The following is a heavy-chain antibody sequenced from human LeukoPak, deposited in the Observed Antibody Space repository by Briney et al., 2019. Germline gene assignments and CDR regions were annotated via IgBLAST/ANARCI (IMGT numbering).Heavy chain of an antibody. D-gene: IGHD1-1*01. J-gene: IGHJ6*03. CDR2: IYYSGST. Sequence: SETLSLTCTVSGGSISSYYWSWIRQPPGKGLEWIGYIYYSGSTNYNPSLKSRVTISVDTSKNRFSLHLNSVTPEDTAVYYCARGDNYELQGYYYYYMDVWGKGTTVTVSS. CDR3: ARGDNYELQGYYYYYMDV. CDR1: GGSISSYY. V-gene: IGHV4-59*12.